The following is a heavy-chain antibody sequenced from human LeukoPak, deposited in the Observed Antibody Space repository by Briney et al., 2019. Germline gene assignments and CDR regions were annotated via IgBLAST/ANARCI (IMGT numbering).Heavy chain of an antibody. CDR3: ARGRRGYSYGPRGETLDY. CDR2: INHSGST. CDR1: GGSFSGYY. Sequence: SETLSLTCAVYGGSFSGYYWSWIRQPPGKGLEWIGEINHSGSTNYNPSLKSRVTISVDTSKNQFSLKLSSVTAADTAVYYCARGRRGYSYGPRGETLDYSGQGTLVTVSS. V-gene: IGHV4-34*01. D-gene: IGHD5-18*01. J-gene: IGHJ4*02.